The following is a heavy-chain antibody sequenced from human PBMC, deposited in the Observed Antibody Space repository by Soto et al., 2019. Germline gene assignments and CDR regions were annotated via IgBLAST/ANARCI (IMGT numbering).Heavy chain of an antibody. V-gene: IGHV3-9*01. D-gene: IGHD1-26*01. Sequence: EVQLVESGGGLVQPGRSLRLSCAASGFTFDDYAMHWVRQAPGKGLEWVSGISWNSGSIGYADSVKGRFTISRDNAKNSLYLQMNSLRAEDTALYYCAKDKAVGASGAFDIWGQGTMVTVSS. J-gene: IGHJ3*02. CDR3: AKDKAVGASGAFDI. CDR1: GFTFDDYA. CDR2: ISWNSGSI.